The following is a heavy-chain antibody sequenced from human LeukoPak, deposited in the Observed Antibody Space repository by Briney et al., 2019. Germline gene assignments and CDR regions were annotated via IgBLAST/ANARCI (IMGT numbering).Heavy chain of an antibody. CDR3: ARNQAHYDILTGGFDY. J-gene: IGHJ4*02. CDR1: GYTFTGYY. V-gene: IGHV1-2*06. CDR2: INPNSGGT. D-gene: IGHD3-9*01. Sequence: GASVKVSCKASGYTFTGYYMHWVRQAPGQGLEWMGRINPNSGGTNYAQKFQGRVTMTRDTSISTAYMELSRLRSDDTAVYYCARNQAHYDILTGGFDYWGQGTLVTVSS.